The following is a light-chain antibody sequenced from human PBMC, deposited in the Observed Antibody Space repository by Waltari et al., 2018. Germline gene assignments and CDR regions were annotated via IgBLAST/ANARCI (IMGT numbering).Light chain of an antibody. J-gene: IGKJ1*01. Sequence: DVVMTQSPLSLPVTLGQPASISCRSSQSLVYSDGNTYLNWFQQRPGQSPRRLIYNVSHRDSGVPDRVSGSGSGTDFTLKISRVEAEDVGVYYCMQGTHWPRWTFGQGTKVEIK. CDR1: QSLVYSDGNTY. CDR2: NVS. V-gene: IGKV2-30*01. CDR3: MQGTHWPRWT.